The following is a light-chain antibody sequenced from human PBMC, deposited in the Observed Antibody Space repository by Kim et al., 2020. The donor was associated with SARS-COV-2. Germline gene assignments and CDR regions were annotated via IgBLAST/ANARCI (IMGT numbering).Light chain of an antibody. CDR1: NSDVGDYNR. Sequence: GQSVTISCTGTNSDVGDYNRVSWYQQPPGTAPKLMIYEVSSRPSGVPDRFSGAKSGNTASLTISGLQAEDEADYYCSSYTSSRTWVFGGGTQLTVL. CDR2: EVS. V-gene: IGLV2-18*02. J-gene: IGLJ3*02. CDR3: SSYTSSRTWV.